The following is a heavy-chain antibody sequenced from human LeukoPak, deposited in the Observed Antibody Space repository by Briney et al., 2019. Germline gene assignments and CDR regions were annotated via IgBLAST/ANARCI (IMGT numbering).Heavy chain of an antibody. J-gene: IGHJ4*02. CDR1: GGSISSGGYS. V-gene: IGHV4-31*03. D-gene: IGHD4-23*01. CDR3: ASLDYGGAHFDY. Sequence: TSETLSLTCTVSGGSISSGGYSWSWIRQHPGKGLEWIGYIYYSGSTYYNPSLKSRVTISVDTSKNQFSLKLSSVTAADTAVYYCASLDYGGAHFDYWGQGTLVTVSS. CDR2: IYYSGST.